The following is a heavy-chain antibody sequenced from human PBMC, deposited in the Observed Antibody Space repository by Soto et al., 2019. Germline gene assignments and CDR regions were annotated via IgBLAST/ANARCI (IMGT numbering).Heavy chain of an antibody. CDR1: GGTFSSYA. J-gene: IGHJ4*02. D-gene: IGHD3-10*01. CDR2: IIPIVSMS. V-gene: IGHV1-69*10. CDR3: ASSYGSGYRAFDY. Sequence: SVKVSCKASGGTFSSYAISWVRQAPGQGLEWMGGIIPIVSMSNYAQKFQGRVTMTADKSTSTAYMELSSLRSEDTAIYYCASSYGSGYRAFDYWGQGALVTVSS.